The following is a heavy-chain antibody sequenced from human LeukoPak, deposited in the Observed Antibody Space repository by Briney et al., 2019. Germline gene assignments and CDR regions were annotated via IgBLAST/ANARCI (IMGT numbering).Heavy chain of an antibody. J-gene: IGHJ4*02. CDR1: GYSFSSYW. V-gene: IGHV5-51*01. CDR2: IYPGDSDT. D-gene: IGHD1-26*01. Sequence: GESLKISCKGSGYSFSSYWIVWVRQMPGKGLEWMGIIYPGDSDTRYSPSFQGQVTISADKSISTAYLQWSSLKASDTAMYYCARQRSGSYFPDLYNYWGQGTLVTVSS. CDR3: ARQRSGSYFPDLYNY.